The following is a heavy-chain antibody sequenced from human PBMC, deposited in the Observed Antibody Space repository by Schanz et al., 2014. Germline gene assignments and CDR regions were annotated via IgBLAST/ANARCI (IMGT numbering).Heavy chain of an antibody. J-gene: IGHJ4*02. CDR1: GYTFTGYY. D-gene: IGHD5-12*01. Sequence: QVHLVQSGAEVKKPGASVKVSCKASGYTFTGYYMHWVRQAPGQGLEWMGWINPNSGTTNYAQKFQGWVTMTRDTSISTAYMELSRLKSDDTAVYYCARAFGGYDPAGALDYWGQGTRVTVSS. V-gene: IGHV1-2*04. CDR2: INPNSGTT. CDR3: ARAFGGYDPAGALDY.